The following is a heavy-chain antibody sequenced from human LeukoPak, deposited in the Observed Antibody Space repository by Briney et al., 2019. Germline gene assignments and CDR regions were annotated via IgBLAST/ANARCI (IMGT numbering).Heavy chain of an antibody. Sequence: SGGSLRLSCAASGFTFSSSWMHWVRQGPGKGLVWVSRISSDGSSTDYADSVKGRFTISRDDARNTLYLQMNSLRAEDTAVYYCVREYRTTAPGHFDYWGQGTLVTVSS. J-gene: IGHJ4*02. CDR2: ISSDGSST. V-gene: IGHV3-74*01. CDR1: GFTFSSSW. D-gene: IGHD1/OR15-1a*01. CDR3: VREYRTTAPGHFDY.